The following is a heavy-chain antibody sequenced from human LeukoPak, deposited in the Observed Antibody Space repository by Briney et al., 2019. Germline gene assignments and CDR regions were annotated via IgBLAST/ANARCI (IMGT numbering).Heavy chain of an antibody. CDR2: IYYSGST. CDR1: GYSISSGYY. D-gene: IGHD6-13*01. J-gene: IGHJ5*02. CDR3: AGRGPKLIAAAGNEQWFDP. Sequence: PSETLSLTCAVSGYSISSGYYWGWIRQPPGKGLEWIGSIYYSGSTYYNPSLKSRVTISVDTSKNQFSLKLSSVTAADTAVYYCAGRGPKLIAAAGNEQWFDPWGQGTLVTVSS. V-gene: IGHV4-38-2*01.